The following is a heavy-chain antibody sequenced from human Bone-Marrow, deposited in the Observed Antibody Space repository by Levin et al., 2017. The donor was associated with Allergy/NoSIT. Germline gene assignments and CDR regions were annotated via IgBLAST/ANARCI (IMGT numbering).Heavy chain of an antibody. D-gene: IGHD6-6*01. V-gene: IGHV1-18*01. CDR2: ISLFNGNT. CDR1: GYTFATIE. CDR3: ARDYKYSSSSGFGY. Sequence: ASVKVSCKTSGYTFATIEINWGGKPPEQGLNWREWISLFNGNTNYAKKFQGRVTMTTEKSTSTVYMDLRSLRSDETAIYYCARDYKYSSSSGFGYWGQGTLVTVST. J-gene: IGHJ4*02.